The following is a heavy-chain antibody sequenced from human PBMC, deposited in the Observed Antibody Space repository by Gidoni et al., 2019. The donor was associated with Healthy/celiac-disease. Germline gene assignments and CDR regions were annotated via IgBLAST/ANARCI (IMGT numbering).Heavy chain of an antibody. CDR1: GFTFSSYA. CDR2: ISGSGGST. D-gene: IGHD1-26*01. J-gene: IGHJ2*01. CDR3: AKMGLWGVGATRDGYFDL. Sequence: EVQLLESGGGLVQPGGSLRLSCAASGFTFSSYAMSWVRQAPGKGLEWVSAISGSGGSTYYADSVKGRFTISRDNSKNTLYLQMNSLRAEDTAVYYCAKMGLWGVGATRDGYFDLWGRGTLVTVSS. V-gene: IGHV3-23*01.